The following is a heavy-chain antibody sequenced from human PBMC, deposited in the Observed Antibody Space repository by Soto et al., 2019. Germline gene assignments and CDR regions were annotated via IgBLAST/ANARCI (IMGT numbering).Heavy chain of an antibody. CDR3: ARVRYCTNGVCYPLIDY. CDR2: INAGNGNT. J-gene: IGHJ4*02. CDR1: GYTFTSYA. D-gene: IGHD2-8*01. V-gene: IGHV1-3*01. Sequence: ASVKVSCKASGYTFTSYAMHWVRQAPGQRLEWMGWINAGNGNTKYSQKFQGRVTITRDTSASTAYMELSSLRSEDTAVYYCARVRYCTNGVCYPLIDYWGQGTLVTVSS.